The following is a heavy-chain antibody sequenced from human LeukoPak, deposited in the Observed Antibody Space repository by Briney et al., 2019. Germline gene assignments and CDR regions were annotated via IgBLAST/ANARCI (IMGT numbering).Heavy chain of an antibody. Sequence: GGSLRLSCAASGFSFSVFWMHWVRQAPGKGPVWVSRIKTDGSITDYADSVKGRFTISRDNAKNSLYLQMNSLRAEDTAVYYCARETDSSGGLDYWGQGTLVTVSS. CDR1: GFSFSVFW. CDR2: IKTDGSIT. CDR3: ARETDSSGGLDY. J-gene: IGHJ4*02. V-gene: IGHV3-74*01. D-gene: IGHD3-22*01.